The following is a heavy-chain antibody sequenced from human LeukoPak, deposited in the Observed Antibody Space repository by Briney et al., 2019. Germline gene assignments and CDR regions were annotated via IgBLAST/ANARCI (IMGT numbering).Heavy chain of an antibody. J-gene: IGHJ3*02. D-gene: IGHD2-2*01. CDR1: GFTFSSYW. V-gene: IGHV3-74*01. Sequence: GGSLRLSCAASGFTFSSYWIHWVRQAPGKGPVWVSHINNDGSTTNYAHSVKGRFIISRDNAKNTLYLQMDSLRAEDTAVYYCALGLRYCSSTSCYPYAFDIWGQGTMVTVSS. CDR3: ALGLRYCSSTSCYPYAFDI. CDR2: INNDGSTT.